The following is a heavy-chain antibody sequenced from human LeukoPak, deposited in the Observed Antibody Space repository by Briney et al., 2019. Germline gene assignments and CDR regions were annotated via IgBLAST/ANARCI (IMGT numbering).Heavy chain of an antibody. J-gene: IGHJ4*02. D-gene: IGHD1-26*01. CDR3: ARRSKWELLGSFDY. CDR1: GFTFTRHG. V-gene: IGHV3-30*02. Sequence: GGSLRLSCAASGFTFTRHGMHWVRQAPGKGLEWVAFIRYDGSEKYYADSVKGRFTISRDDSRNTLYLQMNSLRAEDTAVYYCARRSKWELLGSFDYWGQGTLVTVSS. CDR2: IRYDGSEK.